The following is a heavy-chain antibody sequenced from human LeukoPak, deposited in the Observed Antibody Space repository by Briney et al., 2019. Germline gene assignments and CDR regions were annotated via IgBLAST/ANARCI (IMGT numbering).Heavy chain of an antibody. CDR3: ARASRTDAFDI. V-gene: IGHV3-33*03. CDR2: IWYDGSNK. CDR1: GFTFSSYG. Sequence: PGGSLRLSCAASGFTFSSYGMHWVRQAPGKGLEWVAVIWYDGSNKYYADSVKGRFTISRDNAKNSLYLQMNSLRAEDTAVYYCARASRTDAFDIWGQGTMVTVSS. D-gene: IGHD1-14*01. J-gene: IGHJ3*02.